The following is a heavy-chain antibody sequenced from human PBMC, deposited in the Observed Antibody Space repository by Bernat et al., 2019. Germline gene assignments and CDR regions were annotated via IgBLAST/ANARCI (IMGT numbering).Heavy chain of an antibody. CDR2: ISWNSGSI. CDR1: GFTFDDYA. CDR3: AKDIEYSSHYGMDV. D-gene: IGHD6-6*01. J-gene: IGHJ6*02. V-gene: IGHV3-9*01. Sequence: EVQLVESGGGLVQPGRSLRLSCAASGFTFDDYAMHWVRQAPGKGLEWVSGISWNSGSIGYADSVKGRFTISRDNAKNSLYLQMNSLRAEDTALYYCAKDIEYSSHYGMDVWGQGTTVTVSS.